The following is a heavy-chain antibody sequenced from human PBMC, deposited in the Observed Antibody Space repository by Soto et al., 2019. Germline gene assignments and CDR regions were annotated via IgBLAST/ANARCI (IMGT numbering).Heavy chain of an antibody. CDR2: IYHSGTT. V-gene: IGHV4-31*03. D-gene: IGHD2-15*01. CDR3: ARDRPDIAGDYYYYGMDV. CDR1: GGSISSGGYY. Sequence: PSETLSLTCTVSGGSISSGGYYWSWIRQHPGKGLEWIGYIYHSGTTYYNPSLKSRVTVSVDTSKNQFSLKVTSVTAADTAIYYCARDRPDIAGDYYYYGMDVWGQGTTVTVSS. J-gene: IGHJ6*02.